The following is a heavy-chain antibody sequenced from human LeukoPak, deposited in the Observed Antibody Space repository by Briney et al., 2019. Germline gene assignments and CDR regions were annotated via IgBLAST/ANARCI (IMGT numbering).Heavy chain of an antibody. J-gene: IGHJ4*02. CDR1: GYTFTSYY. CDR3: ARGPHSRSWPDIPRDY. CDR2: MNPSDSNT. Sequence: ASVKVSCKASGYTFTSYYIHWVRQAPGQGLEWMGIMNPSDSNTRYAQSFQGRVTMTRDTSTSTVYMELSSLRSEDTAVYYCARGPHSRSWPDIPRDYWGQGTLVTVSS. D-gene: IGHD1-26*01. V-gene: IGHV1-46*01.